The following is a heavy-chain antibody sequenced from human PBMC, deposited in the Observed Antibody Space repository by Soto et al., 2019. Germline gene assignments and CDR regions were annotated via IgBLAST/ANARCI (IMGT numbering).Heavy chain of an antibody. V-gene: IGHV3-53*01. J-gene: IGHJ6*02. CDR3: VRPRPSGENYGMDV. Sequence: EVQLVESGGGLIQPGGSLRLSCVASGLTVSHNYMAWVRQAPEMGLEWVSILYTEGTTYYADSVKGRFTISRDSSKNTLFLQMDRLRAADTAVYYCVRPRPSGENYGMDVWGQGTTVTVSS. CDR1: GLTVSHNY. CDR2: LYTEGTT. D-gene: IGHD3-16*01.